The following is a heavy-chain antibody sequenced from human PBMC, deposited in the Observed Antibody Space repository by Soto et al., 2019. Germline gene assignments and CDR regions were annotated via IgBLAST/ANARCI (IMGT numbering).Heavy chain of an antibody. CDR2: ISYDGSNK. J-gene: IGHJ6*03. Sequence: GGSLRLSCAASGFTFSSYGMHWVRQAPGKGLEWVAVISYDGSNKYYADSVKGRFTISRDNSKNTLYLQMNSLRAEDTAVYYCAKAGTNFEDPYYYYYMDVWGKGTTVTVSS. CDR3: AKAGTNFEDPYYYYYMDV. V-gene: IGHV3-30*18. D-gene: IGHD3-3*01. CDR1: GFTFSSYG.